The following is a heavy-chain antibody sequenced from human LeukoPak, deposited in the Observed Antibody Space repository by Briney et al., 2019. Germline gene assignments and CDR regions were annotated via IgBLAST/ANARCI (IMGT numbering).Heavy chain of an antibody. CDR1: GGSFSGYY. V-gene: IGHV4-34*01. CDR2: INHSGST. Sequence: SETLSLTCAVYGGSFSGYYWSWIRQPPGKGLEWIGEINHSGSTNYNPSLKSRVTISVDTSENQFSLKLSSVTAADTAVYYCARRKRITMIVVVITNFDYWGQGTLVTVSS. D-gene: IGHD3-22*01. J-gene: IGHJ4*02. CDR3: ARRKRITMIVVVITNFDY.